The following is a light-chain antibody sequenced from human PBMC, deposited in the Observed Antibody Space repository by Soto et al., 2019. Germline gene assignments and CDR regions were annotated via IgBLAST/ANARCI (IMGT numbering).Light chain of an antibody. V-gene: IGKV1-5*03. CDR1: QSIDTW. CDR2: KAS. CDR3: QEYKNDSGT. Sequence: DIQMTQSPATLAASVGDRVSLTCRASQSIDTWLAWYQQKPGKAPNLLIYKASRLESGVPSRFSGSGSGTEFTLTISSLQPEDFGSYYCQEYKNDSGTLGQGTKVDIK. J-gene: IGKJ1*01.